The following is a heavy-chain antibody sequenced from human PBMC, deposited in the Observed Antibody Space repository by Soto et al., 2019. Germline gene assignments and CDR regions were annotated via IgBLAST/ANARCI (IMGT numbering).Heavy chain of an antibody. CDR2: IYDTGTT. V-gene: IGHV4-4*07. D-gene: IGHD1-1*01. J-gene: IGHJ5*02. CDR3: VRDGTKTLRDWFDP. CDR1: GASISGFY. Sequence: QVQLQESGPGLGKTSETLSLTGTVSGASISGFYWSWIRKSAGKGLEWIGRIYDTGTTYYNPSLTSRVMMSVDTSKKQFSLKLRSVTAADTAVYYCVRDGTKTLRDWFDPWGQGISVTVSS.